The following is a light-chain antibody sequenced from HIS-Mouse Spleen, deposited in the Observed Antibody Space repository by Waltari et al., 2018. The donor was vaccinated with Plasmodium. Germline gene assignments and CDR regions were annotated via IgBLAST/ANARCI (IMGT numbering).Light chain of an antibody. CDR1: QGISSY. CDR3: QQYYSDPLT. J-gene: IGKJ4*01. V-gene: IGKV1-8*01. CDR2: AAS. Sequence: AIRMTQSPSSFSASTGDSVTITCRASQGISSYLAWYQPKPGKAPKLLIYAASTLQSGVPSRFSGSGSGTDFTLTISCLQSEDFATYYCQQYYSDPLTFGGGTKVEVK.